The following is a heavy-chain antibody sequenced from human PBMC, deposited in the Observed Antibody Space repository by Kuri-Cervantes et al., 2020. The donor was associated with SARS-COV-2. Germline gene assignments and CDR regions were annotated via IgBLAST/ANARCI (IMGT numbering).Heavy chain of an antibody. V-gene: IGHV1-69*13. CDR2: IIPIFGTT. Sequence: SVKVSCKASGYTFTGYYMHWVRQTPGQGLEWMGGIIPIFGTTNYTQKFQGRVTITADESTSIVYMELSSLRSEDTAIYYCASYYYDSSDYRESDYWGQGTLVTVSS. J-gene: IGHJ4*02. CDR3: ASYYYDSSDYRESDY. D-gene: IGHD3-22*01. CDR1: GYTFTGYY.